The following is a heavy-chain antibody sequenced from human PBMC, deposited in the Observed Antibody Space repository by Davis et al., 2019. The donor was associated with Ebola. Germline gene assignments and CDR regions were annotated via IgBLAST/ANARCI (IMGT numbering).Heavy chain of an antibody. V-gene: IGHV1-46*03. D-gene: IGHD2-15*01. Sequence: AASVKVSCKASAYTFTSYYMHWVRQAPGQGLEWMGIINPSGGSTSYAQKFQGRVTMTRDTSTSTVYMELSSLRSEDTAVYYCAREIVVVVAATPNGYYYYGMDVWGQGTTVTVSS. CDR3: AREIVVVVAATPNGYYYYGMDV. J-gene: IGHJ6*02. CDR1: AYTFTSYY. CDR2: INPSGGST.